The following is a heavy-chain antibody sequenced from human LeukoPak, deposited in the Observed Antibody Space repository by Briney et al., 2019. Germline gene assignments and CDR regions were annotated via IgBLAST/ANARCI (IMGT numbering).Heavy chain of an antibody. CDR1: GFTFSSYA. J-gene: IGHJ3*02. Sequence: GGSLRLSCAASGFTFSSYAMHWVRQAPGKGLEYVSAISSNGGSTYYANSVKGRFTISRDNSKNTLYLQMGSLRAEDMAVYYCARVVGYRPIWGQGTMVTVSS. D-gene: IGHD6-13*01. CDR3: ARVVGYRPI. V-gene: IGHV3-64*01. CDR2: ISSNGGST.